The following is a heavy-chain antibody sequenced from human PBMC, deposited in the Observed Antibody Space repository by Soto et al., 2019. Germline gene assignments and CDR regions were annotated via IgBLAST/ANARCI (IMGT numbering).Heavy chain of an antibody. D-gene: IGHD4-17*01. CDR3: ARDTLPTDFGLGCDV. CDR1: NFIFSDYY. V-gene: IGHV3-11*01. J-gene: IGHJ6*02. Sequence: QVQLVESGGGLVKPGGSLRLSCAASNFIFSDYYLSWIRQAPGKGLEWVSYISNSGTTVYYADSVKGRFTISRDNAKKSLYLQMNSLRAEDTAVYYCARDTLPTDFGLGCDVWGQGTTVTVSS. CDR2: ISNSGTTV.